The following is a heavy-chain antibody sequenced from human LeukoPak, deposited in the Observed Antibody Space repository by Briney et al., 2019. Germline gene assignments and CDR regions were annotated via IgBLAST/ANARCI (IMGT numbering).Heavy chain of an antibody. Sequence: GGSLRLSCAASGFTVSSNYMSWVRQAPGKGLEWVSVIYSGGSTYYADSVKGRFTISRDNSKNTLYLQMNSLRAEDTAVYYCARDGFYYHSSGPFDYWGQGTLVTVSS. CDR2: IYSGGST. CDR1: GFTVSSNY. J-gene: IGHJ4*02. D-gene: IGHD3-22*01. V-gene: IGHV3-53*01. CDR3: ARDGFYYHSSGPFDY.